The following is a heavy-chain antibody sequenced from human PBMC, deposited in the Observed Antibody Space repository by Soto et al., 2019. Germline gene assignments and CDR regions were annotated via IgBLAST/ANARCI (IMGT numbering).Heavy chain of an antibody. D-gene: IGHD6-19*01. CDR2: VTPRGGAT. V-gene: IGHV1-46*03. CDR3: ARDPVGWDFFDF. CDR1: GYTFTNYY. Sequence: QVQLVQSGAEVKKPGASVKVSCKASGYTFTNYYIHWVRQAPGQGLEWMGIVTPRGGATKYAQQFQGXVXVXAXSSTNTVFMALTSLRSEDAAVYYCARDPVGWDFFDFWGQGTLVAVSA. J-gene: IGHJ4*02.